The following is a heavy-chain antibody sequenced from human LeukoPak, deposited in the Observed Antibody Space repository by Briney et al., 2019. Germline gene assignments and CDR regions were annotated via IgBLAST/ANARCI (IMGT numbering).Heavy chain of an antibody. D-gene: IGHD6-6*01. CDR3: ASSVIAARTAFDI. CDR1: GGSISSHY. J-gene: IGHJ3*02. Sequence: SETLSLTCTVSGGSISSHYWSWVRQPPGKGLEWIGYIYTSEYTNYNPSLRSRITISLDTSKNQFSLRLSSVTAADTAVYFCASSVIAARTAFDIWGQGTMVTVSS. V-gene: IGHV4-4*09. CDR2: IYTSEYT.